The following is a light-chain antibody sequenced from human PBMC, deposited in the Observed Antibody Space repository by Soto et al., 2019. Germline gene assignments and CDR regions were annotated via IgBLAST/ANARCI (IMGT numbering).Light chain of an antibody. CDR3: HQRQYWPPIT. CDR1: LIAGVY. CDR2: DAS. J-gene: IGKJ5*01. V-gene: IGKV3-11*01. Sequence: VLTQSPATLSLSPCEIGTLSCSTILIAGVYLDWYQQKGCEAPRRLISDASSRATGIPARFSGSGSGTDFTLTISSLEPEDFADYYCHQRQYWPPITFGQGTRLE.